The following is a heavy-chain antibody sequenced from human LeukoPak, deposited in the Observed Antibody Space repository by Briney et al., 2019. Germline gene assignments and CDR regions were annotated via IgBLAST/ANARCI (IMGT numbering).Heavy chain of an antibody. CDR2: IFDSGST. CDR1: GVSISNYY. Sequence: SETLSLTCTVSGVSISNYYWSWIRQPPGKGLEWFGYIFDSGSTNYNPALKSRVTISVDTSKYQFSLKLNSVTAADTAVYYCARHRGYTYGPNWYFDLWGRGTLVTVSS. CDR3: ARHRGYTYGPNWYFDL. D-gene: IGHD5-18*01. J-gene: IGHJ2*01. V-gene: IGHV4-59*01.